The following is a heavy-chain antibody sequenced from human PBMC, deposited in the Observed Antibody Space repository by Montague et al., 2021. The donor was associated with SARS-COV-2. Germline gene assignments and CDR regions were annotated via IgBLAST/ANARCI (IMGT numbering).Heavy chain of an antibody. CDR2: IDYSGST. V-gene: IGHV4-59*01. Sequence: SETLSLTCTVSGGSISTYYWNWIRLFPGKGLEWIGYIDYSGSTNYNPSLRRRVIISVDRSKIQFSLKLNSVTAADTAIYYCAGLPYGNSYGVDVWGQGTTVTVSS. D-gene: IGHD4-17*01. CDR1: GGSISTYY. J-gene: IGHJ6*02. CDR3: AGLPYGNSYGVDV.